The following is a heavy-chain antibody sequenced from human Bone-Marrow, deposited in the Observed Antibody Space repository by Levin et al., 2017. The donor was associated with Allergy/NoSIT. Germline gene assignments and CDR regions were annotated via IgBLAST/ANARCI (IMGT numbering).Heavy chain of an antibody. J-gene: IGHJ6*03. Sequence: SQTLSLPCTVSGGSISTYYWTWIRQPPGKGLEWIGYIYYSGSTNYHPSLKSRVTLSVDTSKNQFSLKLSSVTAADTAVYYCARDQGYYYMDVWGEGTTVTVSS. CDR2: IYYSGST. CDR1: GGSISTYY. CDR3: ARDQGYYYMDV. V-gene: IGHV4-59*01.